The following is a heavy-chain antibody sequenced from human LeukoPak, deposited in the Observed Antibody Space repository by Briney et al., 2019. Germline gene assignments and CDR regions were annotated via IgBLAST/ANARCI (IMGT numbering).Heavy chain of an antibody. D-gene: IGHD3-16*01. CDR3: VKDLGYDYDWGEGNLYDC. J-gene: IGHJ4*02. CDR2: ISGDGKDR. CDR1: GFTFSSYG. V-gene: IGHV3-23*01. Sequence: PGGSLRLSCAVSGFTFSSYGMSWVRQAPGKGLQWVTAISGDGKDRDYPDSVKGRFTISRDNSKKTLYLQMDSLRAEDTALYYCVKDLGYDYDWGEGNLYDCWGQGTLVTVSS.